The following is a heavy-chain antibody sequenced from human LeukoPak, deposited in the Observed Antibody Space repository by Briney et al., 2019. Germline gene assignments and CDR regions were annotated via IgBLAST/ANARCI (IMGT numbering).Heavy chain of an antibody. CDR1: GFTFSSYS. Sequence: GGSLRLSCAASGFTFSSYSLNWVRQAPGKGLEWVSFISSSSITIYYADSVKGRFTISRDNAEKSLYLQMDSLRAEDTAVYYCARDRGGSYSAIDYWGQGTLVTVSS. V-gene: IGHV3-48*04. CDR2: ISSSSITI. CDR3: ARDRGGSYSAIDY. J-gene: IGHJ4*02. D-gene: IGHD2-15*01.